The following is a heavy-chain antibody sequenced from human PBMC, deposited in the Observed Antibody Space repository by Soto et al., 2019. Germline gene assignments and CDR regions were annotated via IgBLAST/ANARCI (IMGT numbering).Heavy chain of an antibody. Sequence: EVQLVESGGGLVKPGGCLRLSCAASGFTFSTYTMNWVRQAPGKGLEWVSFINGRSNYIYYADSVKGRFTISRDNANNSLYLQMNSLRAEDTAVYYCAREDGIVGTTSAFDYWGQGTLVTVSS. CDR3: AREDGIVGTTSAFDY. CDR2: INGRSNYI. J-gene: IGHJ4*02. D-gene: IGHD1-26*01. CDR1: GFTFSTYT. V-gene: IGHV3-21*01.